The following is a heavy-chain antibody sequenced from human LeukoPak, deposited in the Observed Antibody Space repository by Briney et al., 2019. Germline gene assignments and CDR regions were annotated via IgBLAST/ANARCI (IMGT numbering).Heavy chain of an antibody. CDR1: GFILSTHG. Sequence: GGSLRLSCAASGFILSTHGMHWVRQAPGKGLEWVAGMWYDGSRKDYADSVKGRFTISRDMSKNTLNLQMNSLRVEDTAMFYCARDLSFGSLDFRGQGTLVTVSS. V-gene: IGHV3-33*01. CDR3: ARDLSFGSLDF. CDR2: MWYDGSRK. J-gene: IGHJ4*02. D-gene: IGHD1-26*01.